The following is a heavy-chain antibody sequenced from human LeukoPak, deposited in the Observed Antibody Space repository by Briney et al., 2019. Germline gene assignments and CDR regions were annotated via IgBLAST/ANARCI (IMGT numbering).Heavy chain of an antibody. Sequence: GGSLPLSCAASGFTFSSYAMSWVRQAPGKGLEWVSAISGSGGSTYYADSAKGRFTISGDNSKNTLNLQMNSLRAEDTAVYYCAKGPDTAMDPANFDYWGQGALVTVSS. V-gene: IGHV3-23*01. CDR2: ISGSGGST. D-gene: IGHD5-18*01. J-gene: IGHJ4*02. CDR3: AKGPDTAMDPANFDY. CDR1: GFTFSSYA.